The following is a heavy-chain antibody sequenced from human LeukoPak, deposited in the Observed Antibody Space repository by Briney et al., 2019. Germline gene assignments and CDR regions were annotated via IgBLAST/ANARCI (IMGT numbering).Heavy chain of an antibody. CDR1: GGSISSYY. Sequence: SETLSLTCTVSGGSISSYYWSWIRQPPGKGLEWIGYIYYSGSTNYNPSLKSRVTISVDTSKNQFSLKLSSVTAADTAVYYCARGLSRFSSSWYRLAYWGQGTLVTVSS. J-gene: IGHJ4*02. D-gene: IGHD6-13*01. V-gene: IGHV4-59*01. CDR3: ARGLSRFSSSWYRLAY. CDR2: IYYSGST.